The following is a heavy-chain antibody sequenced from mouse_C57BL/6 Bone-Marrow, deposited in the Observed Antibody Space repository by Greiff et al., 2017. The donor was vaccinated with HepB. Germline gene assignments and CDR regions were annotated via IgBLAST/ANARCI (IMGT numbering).Heavy chain of an antibody. CDR1: GYTFTSYW. CDR2: IDPSDSYT. D-gene: IGHD1-1*01. CDR3: ARQTVVPYYFDD. J-gene: IGHJ2*01. V-gene: IGHV1-69*01. Sequence: QVQLQQPGAELVMPGTSVKLSCKASGYTFTSYWMHWVKQRPGQGLEWIGEIDPSDSYTNYNQKFKGKSTLTVDKSSSTAYMQLSSLTSEDSAVYYCARQTVVPYYFDDWGQGTTLTVSS.